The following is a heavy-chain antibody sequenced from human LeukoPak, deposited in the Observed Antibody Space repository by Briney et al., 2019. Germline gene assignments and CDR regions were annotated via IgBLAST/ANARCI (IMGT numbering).Heavy chain of an antibody. Sequence: GGSLRLSCAATGFTFSSYAMHWVRQAPGKGLEWVAVISYDGSNKYYADSVKGRFTISRDSSKNTLYLQMNSLRAEDTAVYYCARDPSSGYYYYFDYWGQGTLVTVSS. CDR3: ARDPSSGYYYYFDY. V-gene: IGHV3-30-3*01. D-gene: IGHD3-22*01. CDR2: ISYDGSNK. CDR1: GFTFSSYA. J-gene: IGHJ4*02.